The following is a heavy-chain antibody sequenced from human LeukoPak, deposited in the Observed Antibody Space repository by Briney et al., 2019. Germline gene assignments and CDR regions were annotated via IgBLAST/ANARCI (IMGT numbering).Heavy chain of an antibody. CDR2: IRQDGDKR. CDR3: AKFRADSSGWPFDY. J-gene: IGHJ4*02. Sequence: GGSLRLSCAASGFTFSSCAMSWVRQAPGKGLEWVANIRQDGDKRSYGGSVMGRFAISRDNAENTLYLQLNRLRAEDTALYYCAKFRADSSGWPFDYWGQGTLVTVSS. CDR1: GFTFSSCA. D-gene: IGHD6-19*01. V-gene: IGHV3-7*03.